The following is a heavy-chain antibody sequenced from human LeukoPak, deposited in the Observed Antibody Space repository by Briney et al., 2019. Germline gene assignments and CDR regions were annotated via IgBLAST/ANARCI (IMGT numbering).Heavy chain of an antibody. V-gene: IGHV4-34*01. CDR3: ATNTTGFDY. CDR1: GGSFSDYY. CDR2: INHSGST. Sequence: TSETLSLTCAVYGGSFSDYYWSWIRQSPGKGLEWIGEINHSGSTNYNPSLKSRVTILVDTSKNQFSLKLSSVTAADTAVYYCATNTTGFDYWGQGTLVTVSS. D-gene: IGHD2-8*02. J-gene: IGHJ4*02.